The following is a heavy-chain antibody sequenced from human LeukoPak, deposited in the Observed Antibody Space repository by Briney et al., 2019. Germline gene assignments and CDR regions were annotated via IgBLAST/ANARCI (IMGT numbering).Heavy chain of an antibody. J-gene: IGHJ4*02. CDR3: ARRVERGSGYDY. CDR1: GYIFTNYW. CDR2: FYPGDSDT. D-gene: IGHD6-19*01. Sequence: GEPLKFSCKGSGYIFTNYWIAGVRQMPGKGLEWMGTFYPGDSDTRYRPSFQGQITISDEKSISTAHLQWSSLKASDTAMYYCARRVERGSGYDYWGQGTLVTVSS. V-gene: IGHV5-51*01.